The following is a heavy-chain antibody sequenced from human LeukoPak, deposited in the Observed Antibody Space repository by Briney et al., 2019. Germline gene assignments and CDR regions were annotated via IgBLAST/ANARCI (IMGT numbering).Heavy chain of an antibody. Sequence: PSQTLSLTCSVSGGSISSGSYYWSWIRQPAGKGLELIGRIYTSGSTNYNPSLKSRVTISVDTSKNQFSLKLSSVTAADTAVYYCARGTDYYDSSGRNPRLDYWGHGTLVTVSS. CDR1: GGSISSGSYY. CDR3: ARGTDYYDSSGRNPRLDY. V-gene: IGHV4-61*02. J-gene: IGHJ4*01. D-gene: IGHD3-22*01. CDR2: IYTSGST.